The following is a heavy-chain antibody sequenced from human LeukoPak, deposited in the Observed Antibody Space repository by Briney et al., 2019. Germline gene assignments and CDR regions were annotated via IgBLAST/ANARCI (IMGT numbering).Heavy chain of an antibody. CDR1: VVTFDDFG. J-gene: IGHJ4*02. CDR2: INLNVGGT. CDR3: ARWELSGRVMERLSWIDH. V-gene: IGHV3-20*03. Sequence: VGCLRLSSAASVVTFDDFGMTWVRQAPRERLGWGSGINLNVGGTGYADSVRGRVTISRDNAKKILYLQMTSLRVEDTAVYYCARWELSGRVMERLSWIDHWGQGALVTVSS. D-gene: IGHD3-16*02.